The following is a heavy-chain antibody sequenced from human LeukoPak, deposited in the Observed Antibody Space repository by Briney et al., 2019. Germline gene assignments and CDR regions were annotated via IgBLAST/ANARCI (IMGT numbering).Heavy chain of an antibody. CDR2: ISTYGGGT. Sequence: ASVKVSCKASGYTFTRYGITWVRQAPGQGLEWMGWISTYGGGTYYAQKFQGRVTMTRDTSTNTAYMELRGLRSDDTALYYCARDVLNRCIGGICPIDDWGQGTLVTVSS. J-gene: IGHJ4*02. V-gene: IGHV1-18*04. D-gene: IGHD2-15*01. CDR1: GYTFTRYG. CDR3: ARDVLNRCIGGICPIDD.